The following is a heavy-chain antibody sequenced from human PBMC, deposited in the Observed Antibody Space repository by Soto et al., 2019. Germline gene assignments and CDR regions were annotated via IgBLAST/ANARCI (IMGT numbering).Heavy chain of an antibody. J-gene: IGHJ4*02. CDR1: GGTFSSYA. D-gene: IGHD3-22*01. V-gene: IGHV1-69*06. Sequence: SVKVSCKASGGTFSSYAISWVRQAPGQGLEWMGGIIPIFGTANYAQKFQGRVTITADKSTSTAYMELSSLRSEDTAVYYCARVSTYYDSSGSDYWGQGTLVTVS. CDR2: IIPIFGTA. CDR3: ARVSTYYDSSGSDY.